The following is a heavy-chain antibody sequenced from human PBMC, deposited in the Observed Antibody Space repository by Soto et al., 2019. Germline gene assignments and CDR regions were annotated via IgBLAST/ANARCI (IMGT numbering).Heavy chain of an antibody. CDR1: GGTFSSYA. Sequence: ASVKVSCKASGGTFSSYAISWVRQAPGQGLEWMGGIIPIFGTANYAQKFQGRVTITADESTSTAYMELSSLRSEDTAVYYCARERGDGYNYYFDYWGQGTLVTVSS. CDR2: IIPIFGTA. J-gene: IGHJ4*02. D-gene: IGHD5-12*01. CDR3: ARERGDGYNYYFDY. V-gene: IGHV1-69*13.